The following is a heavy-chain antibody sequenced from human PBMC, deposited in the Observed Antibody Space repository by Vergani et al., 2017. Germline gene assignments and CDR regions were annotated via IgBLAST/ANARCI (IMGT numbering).Heavy chain of an antibody. Sequence: QLQLQESGPGLVKPSETLSLTCTVSGVSIGSNSYYWGWIRQPPGKGLEWIGTIYYTGTTYYNEAHKSRLTISVDTSKNQFSLKLSSVTAADTAVYYCAKDLSRNNWFDPWGQGTLVTVSS. D-gene: IGHD3-16*02. CDR3: AKDLSRNNWFDP. CDR2: IYYTGTT. J-gene: IGHJ5*02. V-gene: IGHV4-39*02. CDR1: GVSIGSNSYY.